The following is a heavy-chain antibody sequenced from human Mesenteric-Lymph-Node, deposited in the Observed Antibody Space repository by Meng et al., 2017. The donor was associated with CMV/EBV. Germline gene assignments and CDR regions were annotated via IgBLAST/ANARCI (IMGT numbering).Heavy chain of an antibody. CDR2: MSRDEINT. CDR3: AREKTRTRRYYYHGMDV. V-gene: IGHV3-30*04. CDR1: GFTFSNYS. J-gene: IGHJ6*02. D-gene: IGHD1-7*01. Sequence: GESLKISCAASGFTFSNYSMHWVRQAPGKGLEWVAVMSRDEINTYYAEFVKGRFTISRDNSKNTVYLQMDSVRGDDTAVYYCAREKTRTRRYYYHGMDVWGQGTTVIVSS.